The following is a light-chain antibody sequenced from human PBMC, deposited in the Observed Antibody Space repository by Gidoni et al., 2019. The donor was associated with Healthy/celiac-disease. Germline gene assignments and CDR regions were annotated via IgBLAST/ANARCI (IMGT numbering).Light chain of an antibody. CDR1: SSNLGNNY. V-gene: IGLV1-51*01. CDR3: GTWDSSLSAGGV. CDR2: DNN. Sequence: QSVLTQPPSVSAAPGQKVTIPCPGSSSNLGNNYVSWYQQLPGTAPKLLIYDNNKRPSGIPDRFSGSKSGTSATLGITGLQTGDEADYYCGTWDSSLSAGGVFGGGTKLTVL. J-gene: IGLJ2*01.